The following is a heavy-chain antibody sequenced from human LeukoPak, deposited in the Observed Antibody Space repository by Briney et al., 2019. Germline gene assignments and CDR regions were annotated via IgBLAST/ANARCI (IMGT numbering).Heavy chain of an antibody. Sequence: SETLSLTCTVSGGSISSSSYYWGWIRQPPGKGLEWIGSIYYSGSTYYNPSLKSRVTISVDTSKNQFSLKLSSVTAADTAVYYCARVLRISHPWFDPWGQGTLVTVSS. V-gene: IGHV4-39*07. D-gene: IGHD2-15*01. CDR3: ARVLRISHPWFDP. J-gene: IGHJ5*02. CDR1: GGSISSSSYY. CDR2: IYYSGST.